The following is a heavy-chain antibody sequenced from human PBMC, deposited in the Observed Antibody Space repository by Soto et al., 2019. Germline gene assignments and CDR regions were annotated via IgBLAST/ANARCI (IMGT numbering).Heavy chain of an antibody. Sequence: QVQLVQSGAEVKKPGSSVKVSCKASGGTFSSYTISWVRQAPGQGLEWMGRIIPVLGIANYAQKFQGRVTFTADKSTSTAYLELSSMRSEETAVYYCARVRRNMLATAGFYSYYGMAVWGQGATVTVSS. CDR1: GGTFSSYT. J-gene: IGHJ6*02. V-gene: IGHV1-69*02. D-gene: IGHD5-12*01. CDR3: ARVRRNMLATAGFYSYYGMAV. CDR2: IIPVLGIA.